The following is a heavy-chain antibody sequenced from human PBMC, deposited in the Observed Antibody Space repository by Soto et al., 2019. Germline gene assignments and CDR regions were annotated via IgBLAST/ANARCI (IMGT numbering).Heavy chain of an antibody. V-gene: IGHV3-74*01. Sequence: EVQLVESGGGLVQPGGSLRLSCAGSGFTFSNYWRHWVSQAPGKGLEWVSRIDHDGPTDYADSVRGRFTISRDNAENTLYLQMNSLRPEDTAVYYCVRDSHGDYWGQGTLVTVSS. CDR1: GFTFSNYW. CDR3: VRDSHGDY. J-gene: IGHJ4*02. CDR2: IDHDGPT.